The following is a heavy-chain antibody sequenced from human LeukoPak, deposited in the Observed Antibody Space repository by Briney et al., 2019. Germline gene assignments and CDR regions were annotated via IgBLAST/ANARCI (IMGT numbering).Heavy chain of an antibody. CDR1: GFTFSTYG. J-gene: IGHJ3*01. D-gene: IGHD3/OR15-3a*01. V-gene: IGHV3-23*01. CDR2: ISPSGDIT. Sequence: GGSLRLSCAASGFTFSTYGMNWVRQAPGKGLEWVSGISPSGDITYYADSVMGRFSISRDNPKSTVSLQMSSLRAEDTALYYCVRDLHWGGFDVWGQGTMVTVSS. CDR3: VRDLHWGGFDV.